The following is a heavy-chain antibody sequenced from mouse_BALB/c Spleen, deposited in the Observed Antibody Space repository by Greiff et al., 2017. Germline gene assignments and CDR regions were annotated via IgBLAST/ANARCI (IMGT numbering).Heavy chain of an antibody. J-gene: IGHJ2*01. V-gene: IGHV1-37*01. Sequence: EVKLMESGPELVKPGASVKISCKASGYSFTGYFMNWVKQSHGKSLEWIGRINPYNGDTFYNQKFKGKATLTVDKSSSTAHMELLSLTSEDSAVYYCGKGITTVVEDYFDYWGQGTTLTVSS. CDR2: INPYNGDT. CDR1: GYSFTGYF. D-gene: IGHD1-1*01. CDR3: GKGITTVVEDYFDY.